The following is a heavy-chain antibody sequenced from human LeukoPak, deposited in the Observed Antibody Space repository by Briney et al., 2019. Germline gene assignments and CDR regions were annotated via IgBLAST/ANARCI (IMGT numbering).Heavy chain of an antibody. V-gene: IGHV4-4*02. CDR1: GGSISSSNW. Sequence: SETLSLTCAVSGGSISSSNWWSWVRQPPGKGLEWIGEIYHSGSTSYNPSLKSRVTISVDKSKNQFSLKLSSVTAADTAVYYCARDNLVVPAANPDLDYWGQGTLVTVSS. D-gene: IGHD2-2*01. J-gene: IGHJ4*02. CDR2: IYHSGST. CDR3: ARDNLVVPAANPDLDY.